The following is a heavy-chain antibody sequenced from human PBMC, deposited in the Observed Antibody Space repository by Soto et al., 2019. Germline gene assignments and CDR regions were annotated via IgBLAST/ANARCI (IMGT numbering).Heavy chain of an antibody. V-gene: IGHV3-23*01. J-gene: IGHJ5*02. CDR1: TSTFSNYA. D-gene: IGHD1-1*01. CDR3: ARGQSAVDVFFPTPVPFDP. Sequence: GGSLRLSCAASTSTFSNYAMTWVRQAPGKGLEWVSAISGSGSSTHYADSVKGRFFISRDNSKNTLYVQMHRLRVEDTAVYYRARGQSAVDVFFPTPVPFDPWGPGTPVTVSS. CDR2: ISGSGSST.